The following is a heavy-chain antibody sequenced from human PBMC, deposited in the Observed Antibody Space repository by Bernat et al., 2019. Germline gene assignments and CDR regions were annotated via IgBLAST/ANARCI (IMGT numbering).Heavy chain of an antibody. Sequence: EVQLVESGGGLVKPGGSLRLSCAVSGLSFSDAWMTWVRQAPGKGLEWIGRIMSKSNRETTHYAAPVNGRVTIQREDSRNTGYLEVSSLITEDTAVYYCPTWNGTGSVTHFDVAFDIRGHGTTVGVSS. CDR3: PTWNGTGSVTHFDVAFDI. D-gene: IGHD1-1*01. CDR2: IMSKSNRETT. J-gene: IGHJ3*02. CDR1: GLSFSDAW. V-gene: IGHV3-15*01.